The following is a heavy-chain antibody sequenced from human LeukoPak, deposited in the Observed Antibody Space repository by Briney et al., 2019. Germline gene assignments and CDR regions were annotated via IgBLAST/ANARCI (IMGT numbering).Heavy chain of an antibody. Sequence: SETLSLTCTVSGGSISSYYWSWIRQPPGKGLEWIGYIYYSGSTNYKPSLKSRVTISVDTSKNQFSLKLSSVTAADTAVYYCARDEYSSHLYYYYYMDVWGKGTTVTVSS. CDR2: IYYSGST. D-gene: IGHD6-6*01. CDR3: ARDEYSSHLYYYYYMDV. V-gene: IGHV4-59*01. J-gene: IGHJ6*03. CDR1: GGSISSYY.